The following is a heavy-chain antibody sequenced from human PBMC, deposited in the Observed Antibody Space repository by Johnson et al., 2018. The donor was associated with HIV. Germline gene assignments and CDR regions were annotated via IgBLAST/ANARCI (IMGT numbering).Heavy chain of an antibody. CDR1: GFSFSTYG. J-gene: IGHJ3*02. D-gene: IGHD3-22*01. Sequence: QVQLVESGGGVVQPGGSLRLSCAASGFSFSTYGMHWVRQAPGKGLKWVSFIQYDGSSKYSADSVTGRFIISRDISKKTVFLQMNSLRPEDTAVYYCAKETRDSRSAFDIWGQGTMVTVSS. CDR3: AKETRDSRSAFDI. CDR2: IQYDGSSK. V-gene: IGHV3-30*02.